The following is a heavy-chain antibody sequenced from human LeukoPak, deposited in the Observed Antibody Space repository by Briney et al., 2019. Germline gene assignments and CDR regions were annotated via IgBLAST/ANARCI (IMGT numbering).Heavy chain of an antibody. CDR3: AKAFCSEKQCTLDS. CDR2: IREKVSSYTT. J-gene: IGHJ4*02. CDR1: GFTFSAHY. V-gene: IGHV3-72*01. D-gene: IGHD3-3*01. Sequence: PGGSLRLSCAASGFTFSAHYMDWVRQAARKGLQWVGRIREKVSSYTTVYAASVKGRFTISRDDSTNSVFLQMNSLKTEDTAVYYCAKAFCSEKQCTLDSWGQGTLVSVSS.